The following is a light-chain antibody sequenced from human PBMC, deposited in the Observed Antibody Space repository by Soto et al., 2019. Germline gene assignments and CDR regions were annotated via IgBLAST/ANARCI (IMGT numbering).Light chain of an antibody. CDR1: HSDRKNY. CDR3: HQDAESPRT. CDR2: DPS. J-gene: IGKJ4*01. Sequence: EVVLTQTPCTVSLAPGERAALSSTSSHSDRKNYLAWFQRLPGHSPILLIYDPSGRATCIPDRFSGSGSGTDFTLTVSRLEPEDFGVYYCHQDAESPRTFGGGTKVDSK. V-gene: IGKV3-20*01.